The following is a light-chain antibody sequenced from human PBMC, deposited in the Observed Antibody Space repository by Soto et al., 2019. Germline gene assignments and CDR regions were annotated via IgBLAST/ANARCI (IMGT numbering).Light chain of an antibody. CDR3: QHYISYSEA. Sequence: EIQMTRSPSTLSGSVGDRGTITCRASQTISSWLAWYQQKPGKAPKLLIYKASTLKSGVPSRFSGSGSGTEFTLTITSLQPDDFATYYCQHYISYSEAFGQGTTVYSK. J-gene: IGKJ1*01. CDR2: KAS. CDR1: QTISSW. V-gene: IGKV1-5*03.